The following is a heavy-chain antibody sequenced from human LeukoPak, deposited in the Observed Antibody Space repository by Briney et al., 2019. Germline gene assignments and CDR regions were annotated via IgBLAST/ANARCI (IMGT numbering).Heavy chain of an antibody. CDR2: IYSGGST. CDR3: ARAFADIRGHFDY. J-gene: IGHJ4*02. CDR1: GFTVSSNY. V-gene: IGHV3-66*01. D-gene: IGHD2-15*01. Sequence: GGSLRLSCADSGFTVSSNYMRWVRQAPGRGLEWVSVIYSGGSTHYADSVKGRFTISRDNSKNTLYLQMNSLRAEDTAVYYCARAFADIRGHFDYWGQGTLVTVSS.